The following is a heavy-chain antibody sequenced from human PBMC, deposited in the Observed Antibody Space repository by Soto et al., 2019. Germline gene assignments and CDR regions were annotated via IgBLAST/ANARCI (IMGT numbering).Heavy chain of an antibody. V-gene: IGHV2-5*01. CDR3: AHSHHKKIGYYDFWNATVGDGYYYDY. CDR1: GFSLSTSGVG. J-gene: IGHJ4*02. Sequence: SGPTLVNPTQTLTLTCTFSGFSLSTSGVGVGWIRQPPGKALEWLALIYWNDDKRYSPSLKSRLTITKDTSKNQVVLTMTNMDPVDTATYYCAHSHHKKIGYYDFWNATVGDGYYYDYWGQGTLVTVSS. D-gene: IGHD3-3*01. CDR2: IYWNDDK.